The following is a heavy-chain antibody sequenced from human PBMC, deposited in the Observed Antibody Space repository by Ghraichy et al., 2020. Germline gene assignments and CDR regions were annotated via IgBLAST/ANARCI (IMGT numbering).Heavy chain of an antibody. CDR1: GFTVSSNY. V-gene: IGHV3-53*04. Sequence: GESLNISCAASGFTVSSNYMSWVRQAPGKGLEWVSVIYSGGSTYYADSVKGRFTISRHNSKNTLYLQMNSLRAEDTAVYYCARDSDRGVDYYYGMDVWGQGTTVTVAS. D-gene: IGHD3-22*01. J-gene: IGHJ6*02. CDR3: ARDSDRGVDYYYGMDV. CDR2: IYSGGST.